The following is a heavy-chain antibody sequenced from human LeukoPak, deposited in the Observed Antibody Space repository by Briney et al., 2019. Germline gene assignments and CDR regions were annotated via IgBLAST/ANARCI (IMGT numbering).Heavy chain of an antibody. CDR1: GGSISSCY. Sequence: SETLCLTCTVSGGSISSCYWSWIRQPPGKGLEWIGYIYYSGRTNYNPSLKSRVTISVDTSKNQFSLKLSSVTAADTAVYYCARDIVYGDYRDAFDIWGQGTMVTVSS. CDR2: IYYSGRT. V-gene: IGHV4-59*01. J-gene: IGHJ3*02. CDR3: ARDIVYGDYRDAFDI. D-gene: IGHD4-17*01.